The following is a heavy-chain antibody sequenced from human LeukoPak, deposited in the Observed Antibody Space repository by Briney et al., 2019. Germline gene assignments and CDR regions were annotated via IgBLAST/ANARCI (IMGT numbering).Heavy chain of an antibody. V-gene: IGHV4-4*07. CDR2: IYTSGST. D-gene: IGHD1-26*01. Sequence: SETLSLTCTVSGVSISSYYWSWIRQPAGKELEWIGCIYTSGSTNYNPSLKGRVTMSVDTSKNQFSLKLSSVTAADTAVYYCARDRIVGATLVHCGFDYWGQGTLVSVSS. CDR1: GVSISSYY. J-gene: IGHJ4*02. CDR3: ARDRIVGATLVHCGFDY.